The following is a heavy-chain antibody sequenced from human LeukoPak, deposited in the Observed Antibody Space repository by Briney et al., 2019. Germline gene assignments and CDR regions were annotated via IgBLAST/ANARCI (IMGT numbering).Heavy chain of an antibody. Sequence: GGSLRLSCAASGFTFSSYAMSWVRQAPGKGLEWVSAISGSGGSTYYADSVKGRFTISRDNSKNTLYLQMNSLRAEDTAVYYCAKEAYDSSGYYHDDYFDYWGQGTLVTVSS. J-gene: IGHJ4*02. D-gene: IGHD3-22*01. CDR2: ISGSGGST. CDR1: GFTFSSYA. V-gene: IGHV3-23*01. CDR3: AKEAYDSSGYYHDDYFDY.